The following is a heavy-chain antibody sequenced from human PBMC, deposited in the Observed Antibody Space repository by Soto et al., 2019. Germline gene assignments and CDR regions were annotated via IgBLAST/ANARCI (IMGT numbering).Heavy chain of an antibody. D-gene: IGHD5-12*01. CDR2: ISAYNGKT. Sequence: QVQLVQSGGEVKKPGASVKLSCTASGYTFTSYGITWVRQAPGQGLEWMGWISAYNGKTNYAQNVQGRVTRTTDTSTRTAYMGLRCLRSDDTAVYYCARGGDVNYDHGMDVWGQGTTVTVSS. J-gene: IGHJ6*02. V-gene: IGHV1-18*01. CDR3: ARGGDVNYDHGMDV. CDR1: GYTFTSYG.